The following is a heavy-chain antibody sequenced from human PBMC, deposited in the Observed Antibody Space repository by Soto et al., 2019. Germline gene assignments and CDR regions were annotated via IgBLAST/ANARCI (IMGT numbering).Heavy chain of an antibody. CDR3: TRERSGGIIDY. J-gene: IGHJ4*02. V-gene: IGHV3-49*03. CDR2: IRSKAYGGTT. D-gene: IGHD2-15*01. Sequence: GGSLRLSCTASGFTFGDYAMSWFRQAPGKGLEWVGFIRSKAYGGTTEYAASVKGRFTISRDDSKSIAYLQMNSLKTEDTAVYYCTRERSGGIIDYWGQGTLVTVSS. CDR1: GFTFGDYA.